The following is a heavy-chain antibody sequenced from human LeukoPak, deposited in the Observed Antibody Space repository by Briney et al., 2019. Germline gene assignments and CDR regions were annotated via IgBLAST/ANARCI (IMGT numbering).Heavy chain of an antibody. CDR1: GFTFSSYA. Sequence: GGSLRLSCAASGFTFSSYAMHWVRQAPGKGLEWVAVISYDGSNKYYADSVKGRFTISRDNSKNTLYLQMNSLRAENTAVYYCASHPPSVDIAMAYPVWGQGTLVTVSS. CDR3: ASHPPSVDIAMAYPV. D-gene: IGHD5-18*01. V-gene: IGHV3-30*04. CDR2: ISYDGSNK. J-gene: IGHJ4*02.